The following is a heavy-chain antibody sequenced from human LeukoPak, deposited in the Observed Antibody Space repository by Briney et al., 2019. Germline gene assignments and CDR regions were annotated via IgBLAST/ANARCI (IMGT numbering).Heavy chain of an antibody. D-gene: IGHD5-18*01. CDR3: ARALGRGYRYDEGYWFDP. V-gene: IGHV4-30-4*01. Sequence: PSGTLSLTCTVSGGSISSGDYYWSWIRQPPGKVLEWIGYIYYSGSTYYNPSLKSRVTISVDTSKNQFSLQLSSVTAADTAVYYCARALGRGYRYDEGYWFDPWGQGTLVTVSS. CDR2: IYYSGST. CDR1: GGSISSGDYY. J-gene: IGHJ5*02.